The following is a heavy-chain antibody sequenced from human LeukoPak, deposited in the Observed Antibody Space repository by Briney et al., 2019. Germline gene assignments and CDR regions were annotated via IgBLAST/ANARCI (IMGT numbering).Heavy chain of an antibody. Sequence: PSETLSLTCTVSGGSISSGGYYWSWIRQPPGKDLEWIGYIYHSGSTYYNPSLKSRVTISVDGSKNQFSLKLSSVTAADTAVYYCARVGDYGRVNWFDPWGQGTLVTVSS. CDR1: GGSISSGGYY. D-gene: IGHD4-17*01. V-gene: IGHV4-30-2*01. CDR3: ARVGDYGRVNWFDP. CDR2: IYHSGST. J-gene: IGHJ5*02.